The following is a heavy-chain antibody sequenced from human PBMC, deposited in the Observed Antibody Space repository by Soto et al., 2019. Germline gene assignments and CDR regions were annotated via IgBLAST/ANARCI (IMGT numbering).Heavy chain of an antibody. J-gene: IGHJ3*02. CDR2: INHSGST. Sequence: PSETLSLTCAVYGGSFSGYYWSWIRQPPGKGLEWIGEINHSGSTNYNPSLKSRVTISVDTSKNQFPLKLSSVTAADTAVYYCAGTGLDAFDIWGQGTMVTVSS. CDR1: GGSFSGYY. CDR3: AGTGLDAFDI. V-gene: IGHV4-34*01.